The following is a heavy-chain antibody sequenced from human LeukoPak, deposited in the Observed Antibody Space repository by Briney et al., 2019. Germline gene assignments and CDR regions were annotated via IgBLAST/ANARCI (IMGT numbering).Heavy chain of an antibody. CDR3: ARDGTGYYYFGLDV. CDR2: ISMSGSNI. Sequence: GGSLRLSRAASGFTFSNYEMNWVRQAPGKGLEWVSSISMSGSNIHYADSVKGRFIISRDNAKDSLYLQMNSLRAEDTAVYYCARDGTGYYYFGLDVWGKGTTVTVSS. CDR1: GFTFSNYE. J-gene: IGHJ6*04. D-gene: IGHD1-7*01. V-gene: IGHV3-48*03.